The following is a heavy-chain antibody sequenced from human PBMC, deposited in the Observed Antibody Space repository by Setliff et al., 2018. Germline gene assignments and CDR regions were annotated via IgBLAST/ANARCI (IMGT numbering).Heavy chain of an antibody. D-gene: IGHD5-18*01. Sequence: GASVKVSCKASGYTFTSYYMHWVRQAPGQGLEWMGIINPSGGSTSYAQKFQGRVTMTRDTSTSTVYMELSSLRSEDTAVYYCARVGRYVDTAMVFDYWGQGTLVTAPQ. CDR1: GYTFTSYY. V-gene: IGHV1-46*01. J-gene: IGHJ4*02. CDR2: INPSGGST. CDR3: ARVGRYVDTAMVFDY.